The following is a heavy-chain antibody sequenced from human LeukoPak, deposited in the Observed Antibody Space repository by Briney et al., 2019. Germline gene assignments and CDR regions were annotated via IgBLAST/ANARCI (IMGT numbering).Heavy chain of an antibody. D-gene: IGHD2-2*01. J-gene: IGHJ4*02. CDR3: ARDHTGYCSSTSCYAPFDY. CDR2: ISAYNGNT. Sequence: ASVKVSCKASGYTFTSYGISWVRQAPGQGLEWVGWISAYNGNTNYAQKLQGRVTMTTDTSTSTAYMELRSPRSDDTAVYYCARDHTGYCSSTSCYAPFDYWGQGTLVTVSS. CDR1: GYTFTSYG. V-gene: IGHV1-18*01.